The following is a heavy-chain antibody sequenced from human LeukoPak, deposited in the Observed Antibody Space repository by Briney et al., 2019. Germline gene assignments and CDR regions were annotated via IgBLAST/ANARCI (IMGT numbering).Heavy chain of an antibody. Sequence: SETLSLTCTVSGGSISSYYWSWIRQPPGKGLEWIGYIYYSGSTNYNPSLKSRVTISVDTSKNQFSLKLSSVTAADTAVYYCARNSNYGDAFDIWGQGTMVTTSS. V-gene: IGHV4-59*01. CDR2: IYYSGST. J-gene: IGHJ3*02. CDR3: ARNSNYGDAFDI. D-gene: IGHD4-11*01. CDR1: GGSISSYY.